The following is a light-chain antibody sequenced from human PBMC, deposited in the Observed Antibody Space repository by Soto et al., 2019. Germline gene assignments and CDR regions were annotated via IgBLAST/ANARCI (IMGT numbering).Light chain of an antibody. CDR3: AAWDDSLNAWA. V-gene: IGLV1-44*01. CDR2: SSD. Sequence: QSVLTQPPSASGTPGQRVTISCSGSSSNIGRNTVKWYRQLPGTAPKLLIGSSDQRPSGVPDRFLGYQSGTSASLAISGLPSEDEDDYICAAWDDSLNAWAFGGGTKLTVL. CDR1: SSNIGRNT. J-gene: IGLJ3*02.